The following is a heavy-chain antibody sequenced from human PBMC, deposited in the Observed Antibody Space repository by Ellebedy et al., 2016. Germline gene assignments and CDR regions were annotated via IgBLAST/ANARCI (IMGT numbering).Heavy chain of an antibody. CDR2: INHSGST. V-gene: IGHV4-34*01. J-gene: IGHJ6*02. CDR1: GGAFIGYY. Sequence: GSLRLXCGVHGGAFIGYYWTWIRQSPGRGLEWIGEINHSGSTNYNPSLKSRVTISVDTSKNQFSLKLSSVTAADTAVYYCARGMVRGVTNYYYGMDVWGQGTTVTVSS. D-gene: IGHD3-10*01. CDR3: ARGMVRGVTNYYYGMDV.